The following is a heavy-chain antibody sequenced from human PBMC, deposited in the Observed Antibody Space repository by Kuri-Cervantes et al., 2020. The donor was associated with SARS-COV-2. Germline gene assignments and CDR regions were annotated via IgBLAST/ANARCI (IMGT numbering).Heavy chain of an antibody. CDR1: GGSISSGSYY. D-gene: IGHD3-10*01. Sequence: GSLRLSCTVSGGSISSGSYYWGWIRQPPGKGLEWIGSIYYSGSTYYNPSLKSRVIISVDTSKNQFSLKLSSVTAADTAVYYCARLIPTTMVQGVIIGGYYYYMDVWGKGTTVTVSS. CDR2: IYYSGST. V-gene: IGHV4-39*01. CDR3: ARLIPTTMVQGVIIGGYYYYMDV. J-gene: IGHJ6*03.